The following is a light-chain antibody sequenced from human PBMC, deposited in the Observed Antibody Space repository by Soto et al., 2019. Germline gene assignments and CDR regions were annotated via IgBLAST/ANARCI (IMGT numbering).Light chain of an antibody. CDR2: EVS. CDR3: SSYTSRSTLDYV. J-gene: IGLJ1*01. CDR1: RGEVAGYNY. Sequence: QSVLTQPASVSGSPGQSITISCTRTRGEVAGYNYVSWYQQHPGKAPKLMIYEVSNRHSGVSNRFSGSKSGNTASLTISGLQAEDEADYYCSSYTSRSTLDYVFGTGTKVTVL. V-gene: IGLV2-14*01.